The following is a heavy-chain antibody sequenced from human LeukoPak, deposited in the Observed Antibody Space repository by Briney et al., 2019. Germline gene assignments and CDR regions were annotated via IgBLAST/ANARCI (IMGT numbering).Heavy chain of an antibody. J-gene: IGHJ4*02. Sequence: GGSLRLSCAASGFTFDDYTMHWVRQAPGKGLEWVSLISWDGGSTYYADSVKGRFTISRDNSKNSLYLQMNSLRTEDTALYYCAKEGIADFDYWGQGTLVTVSS. CDR1: GFTFDDYT. CDR2: ISWDGGST. D-gene: IGHD2-21*01. CDR3: AKEGIADFDY. V-gene: IGHV3-43*01.